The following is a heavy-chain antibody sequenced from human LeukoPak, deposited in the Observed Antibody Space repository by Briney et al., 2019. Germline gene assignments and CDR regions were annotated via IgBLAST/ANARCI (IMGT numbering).Heavy chain of an antibody. CDR3: ARGPYGSGFDY. Sequence: MSSETLSLTCTVSGGSISSSSYYWGWIRQPPGKGLEWIGSIYYSGSTNYNPSLKSRVTISVDTSKNQFSLKLSSVTAAATAVYYCARGPYGSGFDYWGQGTLVTVSS. D-gene: IGHD3-10*01. J-gene: IGHJ4*02. CDR1: GGSISSSSYY. CDR2: IYYSGST. V-gene: IGHV4-39*07.